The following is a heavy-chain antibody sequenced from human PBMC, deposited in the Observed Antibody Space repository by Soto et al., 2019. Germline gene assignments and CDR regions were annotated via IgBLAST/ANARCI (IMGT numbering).Heavy chain of an antibody. CDR3: AKDRGSAGPDRTGGYYYYGMDV. V-gene: IGHV3-7*01. J-gene: IGHJ6*02. CDR1: GFTFSSYW. CDR2: IKPDGSQK. D-gene: IGHD3-22*01. Sequence: GGSLRLSCAASGFTFSSYWMTWVRQAPGKGLEWVANIKPDGSQKWYVDSVKGRFTISRDNSKNTLYLQMNSLRAEDTAVYYCAKDRGSAGPDRTGGYYYYGMDVWGQGTTVTAP.